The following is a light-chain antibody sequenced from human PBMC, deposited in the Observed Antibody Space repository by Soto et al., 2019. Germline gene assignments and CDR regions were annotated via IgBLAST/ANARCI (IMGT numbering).Light chain of an antibody. Sequence: IQLTQSPSSLSTSVGDSVTITCRASQSISNFLNWYQHKPGKAPDLLIYAASTLFSGVPSRFRGSGSGTDFTLTITSXQPEDFATYYCQQSYRAPYTFGQGTKVDIK. V-gene: IGKV1-39*01. CDR2: AAS. CDR1: QSISNF. CDR3: QQSYRAPYT. J-gene: IGKJ2*01.